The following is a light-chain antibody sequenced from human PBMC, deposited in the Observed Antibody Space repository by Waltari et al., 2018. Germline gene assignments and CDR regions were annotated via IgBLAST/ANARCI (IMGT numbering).Light chain of an antibody. CDR1: GRVVGSYNL. CDR3: CSYAGSSTLV. V-gene: IGLV2-23*02. CDR2: EVS. J-gene: IGLJ3*02. Sequence: QSALPQPAPVSGSPGQSITIPGLGTGRVVGSYNLVSWYQQHPGKAPKLMIYEVSKRPSGVSNRFSGSESGNTASLTISGLQAEDEADYYCCSYAGSSTLVFGGGTKLTVL.